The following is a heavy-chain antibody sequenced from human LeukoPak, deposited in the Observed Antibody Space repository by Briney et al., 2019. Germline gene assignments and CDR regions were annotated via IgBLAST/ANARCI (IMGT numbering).Heavy chain of an antibody. CDR1: GYIFTAYY. J-gene: IGHJ1*01. Sequence: ASVKVSCKASGYIFTAYYMHWVRRAPGQGLEWMGIINLGGGSTNYAQMFQGRVTMTRDTSTTTVYMELNSLRSEDTAVYYCARGMRNFLHWGQGTLVTVSS. CDR3: ARGMRNFLH. V-gene: IGHV1-46*01. CDR2: INLGGGST.